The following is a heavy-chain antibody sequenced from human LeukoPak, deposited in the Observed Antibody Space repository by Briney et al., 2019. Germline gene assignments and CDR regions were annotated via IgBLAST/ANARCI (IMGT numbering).Heavy chain of an antibody. CDR3: ARDMYDFWSGFPYY. CDR2: LFESERT. V-gene: IGHV4-30-2*01. D-gene: IGHD3-3*01. CDR1: GDSISSINYY. J-gene: IGHJ4*02. Sequence: KASQTLSLTCTVSGDSISSINYYWSWIRQPPGKGLEWIGYLFESERTYYNPSLMSRVTISVDRSKKQFSLKLTSVSAADTAVYYCARDMYDFWSGFPYYWGQGILVTVSS.